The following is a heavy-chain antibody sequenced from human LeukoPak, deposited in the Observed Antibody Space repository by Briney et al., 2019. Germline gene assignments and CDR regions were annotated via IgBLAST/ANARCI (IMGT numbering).Heavy chain of an antibody. CDR1: GFTFTSYS. CDR2: ISGGGGST. Sequence: GGSLRLSCAASGFTFTSYSMNWVRQAPGKGLEWVSTISGGGGSTYYADSVKGRFTTSRDNSKNTLYLQVNSLRAEDTAVYYCAKDVSYSSGWYPFDYWGQGTLVTVSS. D-gene: IGHD6-19*01. V-gene: IGHV3-23*01. J-gene: IGHJ4*02. CDR3: AKDVSYSSGWYPFDY.